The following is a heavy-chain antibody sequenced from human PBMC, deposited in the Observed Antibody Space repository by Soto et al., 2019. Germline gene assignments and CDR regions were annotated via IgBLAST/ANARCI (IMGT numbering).Heavy chain of an antibody. CDR3: ARQNRRYCSSTSCINWFDP. D-gene: IGHD2-2*01. CDR2: IYPGDSDT. V-gene: IGHV5-51*01. CDR1: GYSFTSYW. J-gene: IGHJ5*02. Sequence: GESLKISCKGSGYSFTSYWIGWVRQMPGKGLEWMGIIYPGDSDTRYSPSFQGQVTISADKSISTAYLQWSSLKASDTAMYYCARQNRRYCSSTSCINWFDPWGQGTLVTVSS.